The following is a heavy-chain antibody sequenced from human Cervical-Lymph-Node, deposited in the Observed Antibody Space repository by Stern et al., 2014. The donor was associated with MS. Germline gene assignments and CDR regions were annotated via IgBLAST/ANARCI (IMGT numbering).Heavy chain of an antibody. CDR2: IYTNGVT. CDR1: GGSMSSDNYY. J-gene: IGHJ4*02. CDR3: ARPPRRDFPNGGFYTGAADS. V-gene: IGHV4-61*02. Sequence: QVQLQESGPGLVEPSQTLSLTCTVSGGSMSSDNYYWNWVRRPAGKGLEWIGRIYTNGVTNYNPSLKSRVSVSVDPSKTHFPLILRSMPAADPPIYYCARPPRRDFPNGGFYTGAADSWGQGTLVTVSS. D-gene: IGHD6-13*01.